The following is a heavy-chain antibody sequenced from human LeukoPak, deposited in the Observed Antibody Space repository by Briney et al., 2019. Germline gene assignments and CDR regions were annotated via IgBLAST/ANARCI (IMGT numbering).Heavy chain of an antibody. CDR3: AGDAPPYYYDSSGYEFDY. CDR2: ISSSGSTI. J-gene: IGHJ4*02. Sequence: GGSLRLSCAASRFTFSTYWMHWVRQAPGKGLEWVSYISSSGSTIYYADSVKGRFTISRDNAKNSLYLQMNSLRAEDTAVYYCAGDAPPYYYDSSGYEFDYWGQGTLVTVSS. CDR1: RFTFSTYW. V-gene: IGHV3-48*04. D-gene: IGHD3-22*01.